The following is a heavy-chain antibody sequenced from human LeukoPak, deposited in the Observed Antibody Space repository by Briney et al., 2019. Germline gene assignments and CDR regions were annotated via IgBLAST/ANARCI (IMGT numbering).Heavy chain of an antibody. V-gene: IGHV1-69*05. Sequence: SVTVSCKASGGTFSSYAISWVRQAPGQGLEWMGGIIPIFGTANYAQKFQGRVTMTRDTSTSTVYMELSSLRSEDTAVYYCARILWFGELPPDYWGQGTLVTVSS. J-gene: IGHJ4*02. CDR3: ARILWFGELPPDY. D-gene: IGHD3-10*01. CDR1: GGTFSSYA. CDR2: IIPIFGTA.